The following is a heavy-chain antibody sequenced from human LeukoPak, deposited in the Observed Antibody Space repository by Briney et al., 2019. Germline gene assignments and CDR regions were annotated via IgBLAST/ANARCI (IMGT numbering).Heavy chain of an antibody. J-gene: IGHJ4*02. V-gene: IGHV3-30-3*01. CDR3: ASQYTGYSSGWPFDY. Sequence: GGSLRLSCAASGFTFSSYAMHWVRQAPGKGLEWVAVISYDGSNKYYADSVKGRFTISRDNSKNTLYLQMNSLRAEDTAVYYCASQYTGYSSGWPFDYWGQGTLVTVSS. CDR2: ISYDGSNK. D-gene: IGHD6-19*01. CDR1: GFTFSSYA.